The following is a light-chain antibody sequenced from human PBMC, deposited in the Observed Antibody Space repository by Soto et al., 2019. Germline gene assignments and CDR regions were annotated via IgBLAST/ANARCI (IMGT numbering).Light chain of an antibody. J-gene: IGLJ1*01. Sequence: QSALTQPASVSGSPGQSITISCTGTSSDIGDYTHVSWYQQHPGKAPKLMIFEVSNRPSGVSNRFSGSKSGNTASLTISGLQAEDEADYYCSSYTSSSNYVFGTGTKLTVL. CDR2: EVS. CDR3: SSYTSSSNYV. V-gene: IGLV2-14*01. CDR1: SSDIGDYTH.